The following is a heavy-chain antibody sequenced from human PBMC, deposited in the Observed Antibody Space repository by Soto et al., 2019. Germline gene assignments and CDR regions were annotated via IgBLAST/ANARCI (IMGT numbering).Heavy chain of an antibody. CDR1: GGSISSSSDY. V-gene: IGHV4-39*01. CDR2: IYYSGST. D-gene: IGHD2-21*01. CDR3: ARLDWSSRTLDY. Sequence: PSETLSLTCTVSGGSISSSSDYWGWIRQPPGKGLEWIGSIYYSGSTYYNPSLKSRVTISVDTSKNQFSLKLSSVTAADTAVYYCARLDWSSRTLDYWGQGTLVTVSS. J-gene: IGHJ4*02.